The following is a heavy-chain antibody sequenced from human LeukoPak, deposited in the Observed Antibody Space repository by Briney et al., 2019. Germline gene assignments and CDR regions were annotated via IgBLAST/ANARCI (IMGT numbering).Heavy chain of an antibody. CDR1: GYSFTSYW. CDR2: IDPSDSYT. J-gene: IGHJ4*02. D-gene: IGHD4-11*01. CDR3: ARTPAVTPDY. V-gene: IGHV5-10-1*01. Sequence: GESLKISCKGSGYSFTSYWISWVRQMPGKGLEWMGMIDPSDSYTNYSPSFQGHVTISADKPISTAYLQWSSLKASDTAMYYCARTPAVTPDYWGQGTLVTVSS.